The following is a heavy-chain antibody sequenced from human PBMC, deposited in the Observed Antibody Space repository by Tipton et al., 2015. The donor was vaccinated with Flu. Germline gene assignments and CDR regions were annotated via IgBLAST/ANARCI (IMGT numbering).Heavy chain of an antibody. V-gene: IGHV4-34*01. CDR3: ARGYGYDRGGDY. CDR1: GGSFSGYY. Sequence: TLSLTCAVYGGSFSGYYWSWIRQPPGKGLGWIGEINHSGSTNYNPSLKSRVTISVDTSKNQFSLKLSSVTAADTAVYYCARGYGYDRGGDYWGQGTLVTVSS. J-gene: IGHJ4*02. D-gene: IGHD3-16*01. CDR2: INHSGST.